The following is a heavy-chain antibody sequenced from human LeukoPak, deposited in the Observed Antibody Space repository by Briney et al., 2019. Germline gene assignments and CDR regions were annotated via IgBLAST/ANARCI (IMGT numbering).Heavy chain of an antibody. Sequence: PSETLSLTCTVSGGSISSYYWSWIRQPPGKGLEWIGRIYTSGSTNYNPSLKSRVTMSVDTTKNQFSLKLSSVTAADTAVYYCAGQSRSREYSSSSPLRYWGQGTLVTVSS. CDR2: IYTSGST. CDR1: GGSISSYY. J-gene: IGHJ4*02. CDR3: AGQSRSREYSSSSPLRY. V-gene: IGHV4-4*07. D-gene: IGHD6-6*01.